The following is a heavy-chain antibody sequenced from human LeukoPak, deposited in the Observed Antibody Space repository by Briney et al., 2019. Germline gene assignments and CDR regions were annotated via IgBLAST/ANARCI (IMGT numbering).Heavy chain of an antibody. CDR3: ARFDSRRKNFDY. Sequence: SQTLSLTCAISGDSVSNSNTAWNWIRQSPSRGLEWLGRTYYRSKWYNDYAVSVKGRITINPDTSKNQFSLQLNSVTPEDTAVFYCARFDSRRKNFDYWGQGTLLTVSS. CDR2: TYYRSKWYN. V-gene: IGHV6-1*01. J-gene: IGHJ4*02. D-gene: IGHD3-22*01. CDR1: GDSVSNSNTA.